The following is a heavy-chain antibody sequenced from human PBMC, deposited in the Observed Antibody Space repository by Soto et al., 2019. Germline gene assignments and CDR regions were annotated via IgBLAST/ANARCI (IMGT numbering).Heavy chain of an antibody. CDR2: IYPGDSDT. CDR1: GYTFATNW. Sequence: PGESLKISCKGSGYTFATNWIGWVRQTPGKGLEWMGIIYPGDSDTRYSPSFQGQVTISADKSISTDYLQWTSLKASDTAMYYCARQTPVLTLFDYWGHGNTVTVYS. J-gene: IGHJ4*01. CDR3: ARQTPVLTLFDY. V-gene: IGHV5-51*01.